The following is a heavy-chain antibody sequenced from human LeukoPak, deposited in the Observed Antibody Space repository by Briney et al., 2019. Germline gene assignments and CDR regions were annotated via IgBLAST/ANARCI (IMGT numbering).Heavy chain of an antibody. CDR1: GFTFSSYG. J-gene: IGHJ4*02. V-gene: IGHV3-30*18. CDR2: ISYDGSNK. CDR3: AKADH. Sequence: PGGSLRLSCAASGFTFSSYGMHWVRQAPGKGLEWVVVISYDGSNKYYADSVKGRFTISRDNSKNTLYLQMNSLRAEDTAVYYCAKADHWGQGTLVTVSS.